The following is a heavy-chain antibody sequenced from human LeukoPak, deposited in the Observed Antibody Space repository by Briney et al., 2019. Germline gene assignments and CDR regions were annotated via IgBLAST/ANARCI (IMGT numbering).Heavy chain of an antibody. CDR1: GGSMSGFY. J-gene: IGHJ4*02. CDR3: ARVKKGYSSGSSFDY. Sequence: SETLSLTCTVSGGSMSGFYWSWLWQSAGEGLEWIGRLYVSGTTTYNPSLKSRVTMSVDTSKNQFSLKLSSVTAADTAVYYCARVKKGYSSGSSFDYWGQGTLVTVSS. V-gene: IGHV4-4*07. CDR2: LYVSGTT. D-gene: IGHD6-19*01.